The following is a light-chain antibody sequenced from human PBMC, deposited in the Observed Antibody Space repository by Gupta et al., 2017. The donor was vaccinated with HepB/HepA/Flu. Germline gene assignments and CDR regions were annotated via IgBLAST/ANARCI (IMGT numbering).Light chain of an antibody. CDR2: KNN. Sequence: QAGLTQPPSVSTGFVQTATLTCTGNSNNVGNQGAAWLQQHQGQPPKLLSYKNNNRPSGISERFSASRSGNTASLTITGLQPEDEADYYCSAWDSSLSAQVFGGGTKLTVL. CDR1: SNNVGNQG. CDR3: SAWDSSLSAQV. J-gene: IGLJ2*01. V-gene: IGLV10-54*04.